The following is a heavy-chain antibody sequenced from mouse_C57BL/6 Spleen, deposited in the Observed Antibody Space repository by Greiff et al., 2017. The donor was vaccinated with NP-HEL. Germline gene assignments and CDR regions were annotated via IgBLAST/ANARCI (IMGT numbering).Heavy chain of an antibody. Sequence: EVQLQESGPELVKPGASVKIPCKASGYTFTDYNMDWVKQSHGKSLEWIGDINPNNGGTIYNQKFKGKATLTVDKSSSTAYMELRSLTSEDTAVYYCARRTSAWFAYWGQGTLVTVSA. CDR3: ARRTSAWFAY. V-gene: IGHV1-18*01. D-gene: IGHD3-2*02. CDR1: GYTFTDYN. CDR2: INPNNGGT. J-gene: IGHJ3*01.